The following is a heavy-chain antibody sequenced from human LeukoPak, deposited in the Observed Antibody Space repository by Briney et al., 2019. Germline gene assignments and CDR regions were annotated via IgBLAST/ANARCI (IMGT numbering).Heavy chain of an antibody. V-gene: IGHV4-59*12. CDR2: IYYSGST. Sequence: SETLSLTCTVSGGSISSYYWSWIRQPPGKGLEWIGYIYYSGSTSYNPSLKSRVTISVDTSKNQFSLKLSSVTAADTAVYYCARAPSSWDYFDYWGQGTLVTVSS. CDR1: GGSISSYY. J-gene: IGHJ4*02. CDR3: ARAPSSWDYFDY. D-gene: IGHD6-13*01.